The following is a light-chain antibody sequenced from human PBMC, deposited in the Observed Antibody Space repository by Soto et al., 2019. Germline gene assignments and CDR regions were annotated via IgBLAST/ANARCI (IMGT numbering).Light chain of an antibody. CDR3: EAWDDSLNGFLV. V-gene: IGLV1-44*01. CDR1: RSNIGTNT. Sequence: QSVLTQPPSVSGTPGQRVTMSCSGSRSNIGTNTVNWYQHLPGTAPKPLIWGNDRRPWGVPDRFSGSKSGTSASLAISWLNSEDEAEYLCEAWDDSLNGFLVFDGPTKVTVL. CDR2: GND. J-gene: IGLJ3*02.